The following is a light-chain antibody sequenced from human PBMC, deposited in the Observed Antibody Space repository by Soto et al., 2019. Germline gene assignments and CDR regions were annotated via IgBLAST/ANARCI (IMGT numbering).Light chain of an antibody. Sequence: QSVLTQPASVSGSPGQSITISCTGTSSDVGDYKFVSWYRQYPGKAPKLIIYEVTNRPSGISDRFSGSKSGNTASLTISGLQTEDEADFYCSSYRRSDTLVFGTGTKLTVL. J-gene: IGLJ1*01. CDR3: SSYRRSDTLV. V-gene: IGLV2-14*01. CDR2: EVT. CDR1: SSDVGDYKF.